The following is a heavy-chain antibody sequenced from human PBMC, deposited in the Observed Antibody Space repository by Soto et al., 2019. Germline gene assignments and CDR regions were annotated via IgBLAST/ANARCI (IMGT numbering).Heavy chain of an antibody. Sequence: PSETLSLTCTVSGGSISSSPWSWIRQPPGRGLEWIGYIYNSGRTDYNPSLKSRVTISVDTSKNHFSLKLSSVTPADTAVYYCARARFCTSTSCYHYFDFWGQGTLVTVS. CDR1: GGSISSSP. D-gene: IGHD2-2*01. J-gene: IGHJ4*02. CDR2: IYNSGRT. CDR3: ARARFCTSTSCYHYFDF. V-gene: IGHV4-59*01.